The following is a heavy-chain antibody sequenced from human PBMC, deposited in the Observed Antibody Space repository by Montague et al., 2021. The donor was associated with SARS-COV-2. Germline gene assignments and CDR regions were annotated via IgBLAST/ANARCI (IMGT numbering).Heavy chain of an antibody. J-gene: IGHJ4*02. CDR3: ARGFRTVEMPTISFDY. V-gene: IGHV4-39*07. D-gene: IGHD5-24*01. CDR1: GGSISSSSYY. Sequence: SETLSLTCTVSGGSISSSSYYWGWIRQPPGKGLEWMGNIFYSGSTNYNPSLKSRVTMSLDTSKNQFSLKLTSVTAADTAVYFCARGFRTVEMPTISFDYWGQGTLVTVSS. CDR2: IFYSGST.